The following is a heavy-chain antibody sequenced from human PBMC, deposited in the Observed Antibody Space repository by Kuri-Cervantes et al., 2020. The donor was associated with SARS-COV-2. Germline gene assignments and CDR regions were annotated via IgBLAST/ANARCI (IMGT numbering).Heavy chain of an antibody. CDR3: VREYWGPGYYYMDV. CDR1: GGSFSGYY. J-gene: IGHJ6*03. Sequence: SETLSLTCAVYGGSFSGYYWSWIRQPPGKALEWIGFIYYTGSTFYTPSLESRVTISLDTSGNHFSLKLRSVTAADTAVYYCVREYWGPGYYYMDVWGKGTTVTVSS. CDR2: IYYTGST. D-gene: IGHD7-27*01. V-gene: IGHV4-30-4*08.